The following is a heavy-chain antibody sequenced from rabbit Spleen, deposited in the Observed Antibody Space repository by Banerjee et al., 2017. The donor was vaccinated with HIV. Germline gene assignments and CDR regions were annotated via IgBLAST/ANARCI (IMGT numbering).Heavy chain of an antibody. V-gene: IGHV1S7*01. D-gene: IGHD7-1*01. CDR1: GFSLSSYY. CDR2: IDPLFGIT. Sequence: QLEESGGGLVQPGGSLKLSCKASGFSLSSYYMNWVRQAPGKGLEWIGYIDPLFGITYYANWVNGRFSISRENTRNTVYLKLNSLTAADTATYFCARETWGSTGNYGLWGPGTLVTVS. CDR3: ARETWGSTGNYGL. J-gene: IGHJ6*01.